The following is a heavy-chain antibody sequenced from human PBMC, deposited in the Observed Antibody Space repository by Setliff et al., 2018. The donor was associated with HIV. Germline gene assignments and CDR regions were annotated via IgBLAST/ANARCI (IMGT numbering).Heavy chain of an antibody. CDR2: LYWNDDK. J-gene: IGHJ4*02. CDR3: AQSTFVAAAGGFDY. V-gene: IGHV2-5*01. D-gene: IGHD6-13*01. CDR1: GFSLSTSEVG. Sequence: SGPTLVNPTPTLTLTCTFSGFSLSTSEVGVGWIRQPPGKALEWLALLYWNDDKRYSPSLKRRLTITNDTSKNQAVLTMTNMDPVDTATYYCAQSTFVAAAGGFDYWGQGTLVTVSS.